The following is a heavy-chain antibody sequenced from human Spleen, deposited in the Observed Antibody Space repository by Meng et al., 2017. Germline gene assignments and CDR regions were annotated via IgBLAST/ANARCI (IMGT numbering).Heavy chain of an antibody. V-gene: IGHV4-34*01. Sequence: LTEGGAGPLNPSGTLSLTCAVYGGSFSGYYWSWIRQPPGKGLEWIGEINHSGSTNYNPSLKSRVTISVDTSKNQFSLKLSSVTAADTAVYYCARLIFDYGGNSGGGTFDYWGQGTLVTVSS. J-gene: IGHJ4*02. CDR2: INHSGST. CDR3: ARLIFDYGGNSGGGTFDY. D-gene: IGHD4-23*01. CDR1: GGSFSGYY.